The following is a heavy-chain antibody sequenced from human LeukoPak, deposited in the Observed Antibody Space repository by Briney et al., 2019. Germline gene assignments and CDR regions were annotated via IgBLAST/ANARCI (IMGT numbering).Heavy chain of an antibody. J-gene: IGHJ6*02. D-gene: IGHD6-13*01. Sequence: GGSLRLSCATSGFTFRSYAMSWVRQAPGKGLEWVSAISGSGGSTYYADSVKGRFTISRDNSKNTLYLQMSSLRAEDTAVYYCVKVAEKSRGIAAHYGMDVWGQGTTVTVSS. V-gene: IGHV3-23*01. CDR3: VKVAEKSRGIAAHYGMDV. CDR2: ISGSGGST. CDR1: GFTFRSYA.